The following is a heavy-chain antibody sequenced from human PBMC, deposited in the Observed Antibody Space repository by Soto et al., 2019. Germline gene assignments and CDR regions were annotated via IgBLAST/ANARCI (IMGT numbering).Heavy chain of an antibody. Sequence: QVQLQESGPGLVKPSQTLSLTCTVSGGSISSGGYYWSWIRQHPGKGLEWIGYIYYSGSTYYNPSLKSRVTVSVDTSKSHFSLKLSSVTAADTAVYYCARSSSSWPFDYWGQGTLVTVSS. J-gene: IGHJ4*02. D-gene: IGHD6-13*01. V-gene: IGHV4-31*03. CDR2: IYYSGST. CDR1: GGSISSGGYY. CDR3: ARSSSSWPFDY.